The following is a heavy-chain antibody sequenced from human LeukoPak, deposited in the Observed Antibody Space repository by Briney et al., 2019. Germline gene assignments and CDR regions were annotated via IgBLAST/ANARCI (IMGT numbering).Heavy chain of an antibody. CDR3: TRDRILWFGELLGWFDP. J-gene: IGHJ5*02. D-gene: IGHD3-10*01. V-gene: IGHV3-49*04. CDR2: IRSKGYGGTT. CDR1: GFTFCDYA. Sequence: PGGSLRLSCTASGFTFCDYAMSWVRQAPGKGPEGVGLIRSKGYGGTTEYAASVKGRFTISRDDSKRIAYLKMNSLKTEETAVYYCTRDRILWFGELLGWFDPWGQGTLVTVSS.